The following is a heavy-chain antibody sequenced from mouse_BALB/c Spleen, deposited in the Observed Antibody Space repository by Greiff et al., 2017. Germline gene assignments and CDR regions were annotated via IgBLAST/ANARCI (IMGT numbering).Heavy chain of an antibody. CDR2: ISTGSSTI. Sequence: EVKLMESGGGLVQPGGSRKLSCAASGFTFSSFGMHWVRQAPEKGLEWVAYISTGSSTIYYADTVKGRSTISRDNPSNTPFLQMTSLRSEDTAMYYCARTWIAQTGSYAMAYWGQGTLVTVSA. D-gene: IGHD4-1*01. CDR3: ARTWIAQTGSYAMAY. CDR1: GFTFSSFG. V-gene: IGHV5-17*02. J-gene: IGHJ4*01.